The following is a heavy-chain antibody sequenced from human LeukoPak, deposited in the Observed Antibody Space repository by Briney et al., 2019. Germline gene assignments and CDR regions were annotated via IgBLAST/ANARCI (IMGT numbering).Heavy chain of an antibody. CDR1: GYSISSGYY. CDR2: IYHSGST. J-gene: IGHJ6*03. V-gene: IGHV4-38-2*01. D-gene: IGHD2-15*01. Sequence: PSETLSLTCAVSGYSISSGYYWGWIRQPPGKGLEWIGSIYHSGSTYYNPSLKSRVTISADTSKNQFSLKLSSVTAADTAVYYCARLPSATYYYYYMDVWGKGTTVTVSS. CDR3: ARLPSATYYYYYMDV.